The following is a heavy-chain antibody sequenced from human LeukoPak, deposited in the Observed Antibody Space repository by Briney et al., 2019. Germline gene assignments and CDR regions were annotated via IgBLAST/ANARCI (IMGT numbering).Heavy chain of an antibody. D-gene: IGHD3-10*01. V-gene: IGHV3-23*01. Sequence: GGSLRLSCAASGFTFSSYAMSWVRQAPGKGLEWVSAISGSGGSTYYADSVKGRFTISRDNSKNTLYLQMNSLRAEDTAVYYCATGVTALYAFDIWGQGTIVSVSS. CDR3: ATGVTALYAFDI. J-gene: IGHJ3*02. CDR1: GFTFSSYA. CDR2: ISGSGGST.